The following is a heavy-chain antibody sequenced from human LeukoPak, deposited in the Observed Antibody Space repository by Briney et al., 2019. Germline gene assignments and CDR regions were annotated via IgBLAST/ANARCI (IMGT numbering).Heavy chain of an antibody. V-gene: IGHV1-8*01. Sequence: ASVKVSCKASGYTFTSYDINWVRQAPGQELEGMGWMNPNSGNTGYAQKFQGRVTMTRNTSISTAYMELSSLRSEDTAVYYCARSGYSYGYGYWGQGTLVTVSS. CDR1: GYTFTSYD. CDR2: MNPNSGNT. CDR3: ARSGYSYGYGY. J-gene: IGHJ4*02. D-gene: IGHD5-18*01.